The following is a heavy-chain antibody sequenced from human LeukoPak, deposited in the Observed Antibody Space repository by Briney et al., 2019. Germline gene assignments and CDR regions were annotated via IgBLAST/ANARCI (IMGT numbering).Heavy chain of an antibody. D-gene: IGHD3-10*01. CDR1: GFTFSSYS. CDR3: AKDPQYMVRGAPPGYYYYMDV. J-gene: IGHJ6*03. CDR2: ISSSSSTI. V-gene: IGHV3-48*04. Sequence: PGGSLRLSCAASGFTFSSYSMNWVRQAPGKGLEWVSYISSSSSTIYYADSVKGRFTISRDNAKNSLYLQMNSLRAEDTAVYYCAKDPQYMVRGAPPGYYYYMDVWGKGTTVTISS.